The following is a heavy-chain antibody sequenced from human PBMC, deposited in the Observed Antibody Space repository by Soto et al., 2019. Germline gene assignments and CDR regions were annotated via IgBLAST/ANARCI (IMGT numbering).Heavy chain of an antibody. D-gene: IGHD6-13*01. CDR1: GFTFSSYA. Sequence: TGGSLRLSCSASGFTFSSYAMHWVRQAPGKGLEFVSTISTNGGSTYYADSVKGRFTISRDNSKNTLYLQMSSLRAEDTAVYYCVKGYSTSWYYYWGQGTLVTVSS. CDR2: ISTNGGST. CDR3: VKGYSTSWYYY. J-gene: IGHJ4*02. V-gene: IGHV3-64D*06.